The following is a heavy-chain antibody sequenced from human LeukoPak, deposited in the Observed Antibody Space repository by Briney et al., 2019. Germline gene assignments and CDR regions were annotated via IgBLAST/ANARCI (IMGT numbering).Heavy chain of an antibody. V-gene: IGHV4-59*12. J-gene: IGHJ4*02. D-gene: IGHD3-16*01. CDR2: RHSSGAT. Sequence: SETLSLTCTGSGGSINNYWWAWIRQPPGKGLQWIGYRHSSGATSYNLSLESRVTISIDTSRNQFSLKLNSVTAADTAVYYCARDPRGGGPDFDYWGQGTLVTVSS. CDR3: ARDPRGGGPDFDY. CDR1: GGSINNYW.